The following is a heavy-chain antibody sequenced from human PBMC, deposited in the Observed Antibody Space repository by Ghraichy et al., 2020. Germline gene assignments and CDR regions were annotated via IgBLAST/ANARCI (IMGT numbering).Heavy chain of an antibody. Sequence: ASVKVSCKASGYTFTNFGISWVRQAPGQGLEWMGWISTYNGNTNYAQRFQGRVTMTTDTSTYTAYMELRSLRSDDTAVFYCARLGIGNHDVFDIWGQGTMVTVSS. CDR3: ARLGIGNHDVFDI. CDR1: GYTFTNFG. V-gene: IGHV1-18*01. J-gene: IGHJ3*02. D-gene: IGHD7-27*01. CDR2: ISTYNGNT.